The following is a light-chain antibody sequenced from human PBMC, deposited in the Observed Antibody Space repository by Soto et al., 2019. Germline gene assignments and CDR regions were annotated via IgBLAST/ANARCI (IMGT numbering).Light chain of an antibody. CDR3: QQYGRSPLN. CDR2: GAS. CDR1: KSVNSNY. J-gene: IGKJ5*01. Sequence: EIVLTQSPDILSLSPGERATLSCRASKSVNSNYLAWFQQHPGQPPRLLIFGASSRAIGIPDRFSGSGTETDFTLSITRPEPEDFGVYYCQQYGRSPLNFGQGTRLEIK. V-gene: IGKV3-20*01.